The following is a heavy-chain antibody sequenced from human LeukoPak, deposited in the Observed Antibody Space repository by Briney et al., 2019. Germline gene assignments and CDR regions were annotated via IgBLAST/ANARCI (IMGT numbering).Heavy chain of an antibody. CDR3: ARDTRKTGLDV. Sequence: ASVKVSCKASGYTFTCYYMHWVRQAPGQGLEWMGWINPNSGSTNYAQKFQGRVTMTRDTSISTAYMELSRLRSDDTAVYYCARDTRKTGLDVWGQGTTVTVSS. V-gene: IGHV1-2*02. J-gene: IGHJ6*02. D-gene: IGHD1-1*01. CDR2: INPNSGST. CDR1: GYTFTCYY.